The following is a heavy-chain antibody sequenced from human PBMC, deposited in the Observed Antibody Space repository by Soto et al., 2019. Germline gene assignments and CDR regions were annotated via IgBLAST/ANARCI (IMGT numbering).Heavy chain of an antibody. CDR3: ARGFSSGYPGDDAFDI. V-gene: IGHV1-18*01. D-gene: IGHD3-22*01. J-gene: IGHJ3*02. Sequence: ASVKVSCKASGYTFTSYGFTWVRQAPGQGLEWMGWISAYNGNTNYAQKLQGRVTMTTDTSTSTAYMELRSLRSDDTAVYYCARGFSSGYPGDDAFDIWGQGTMVTVSS. CDR1: GYTFTSYG. CDR2: ISAYNGNT.